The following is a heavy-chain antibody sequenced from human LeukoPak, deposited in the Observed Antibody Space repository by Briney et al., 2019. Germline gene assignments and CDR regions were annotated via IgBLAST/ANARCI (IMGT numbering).Heavy chain of an antibody. J-gene: IGHJ4*02. Sequence: PGGSLRLSCATSGFTFSSYTMNWVRRAPGKGLEWVSGISGSDGSTYYADSVKGRFTISRDNSKNTLYLQMNSLRVEDTAVYYCAKDPPGAGPDFDCWGQGTLVTVSS. CDR2: ISGSDGST. D-gene: IGHD6-19*01. V-gene: IGHV3-23*01. CDR1: GFTFSSYT. CDR3: AKDPPGAGPDFDC.